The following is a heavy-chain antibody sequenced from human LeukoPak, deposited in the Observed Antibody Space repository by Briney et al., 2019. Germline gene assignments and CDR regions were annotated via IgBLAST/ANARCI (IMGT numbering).Heavy chain of an antibody. CDR3: ARGGRRPLGWRRDDY. D-gene: IGHD5-24*01. CDR1: GYTFTSYD. J-gene: IGHJ4*02. Sequence: ASVKASCKASGYTFTSYDINWVRQATGQGLEWMGWMNPNSGNTGYAQKFQGRVTMTRNTSISTAYMELSRLRSEDTAVYYCARGGRRPLGWRRDDYWGQGTLVTVSS. V-gene: IGHV1-8*02. CDR2: MNPNSGNT.